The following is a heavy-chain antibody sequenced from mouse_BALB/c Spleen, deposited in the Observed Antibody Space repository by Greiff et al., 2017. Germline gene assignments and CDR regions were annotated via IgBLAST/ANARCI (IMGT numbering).Heavy chain of an antibody. Sequence: EVKLVESGGGLVQPGGSLRLSCATSGFTFTDYYMSWVRQPPGKALEWLGFIRNKANGYTTEYSASVKGRFTISRDNSQSILYLQMNTLRAEDSATYYCARDIEVPLAYWGQGTLVTVSA. CDR3: ARDIEVPLAY. CDR1: GFTFTDYY. V-gene: IGHV7-3*02. J-gene: IGHJ3*01. D-gene: IGHD2-14*01. CDR2: IRNKANGYTT.